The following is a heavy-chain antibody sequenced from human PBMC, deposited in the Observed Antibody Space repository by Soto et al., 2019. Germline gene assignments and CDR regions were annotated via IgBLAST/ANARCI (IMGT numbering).Heavy chain of an antibody. CDR2: ISGGGGTT. CDR3: AKNVWGITIFGGMDV. D-gene: IGHD3-9*01. V-gene: IGHV3-23*01. Sequence: EVQLLESGGGLVQPGGSLRLSCAASGSTFSSYAMSWVRQAPGKGLEWVSAISGGGGTTYYADSVKGRFTISRDNSKNTLYLQMNSLRAEDTAVYYCAKNVWGITIFGGMDVWGQGTTVTVSS. J-gene: IGHJ6*02. CDR1: GSTFSSYA.